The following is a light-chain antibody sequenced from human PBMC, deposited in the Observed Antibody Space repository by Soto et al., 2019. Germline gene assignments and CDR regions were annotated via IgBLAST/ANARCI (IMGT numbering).Light chain of an antibody. J-gene: IGKJ4*01. CDR2: DAS. Sequence: IVVTQSPATLSASPGERVTLSCRASQSVGSNLAWYQQRPGQAPRLLISDASTRATGIPDRFSGSGSGTEFNLTISSLQSEAFAVYFCQQFNIWGDMLSFGGGTQLEMK. CDR1: QSVGSN. CDR3: QQFNIWGDMLS. V-gene: IGKV3-15*01.